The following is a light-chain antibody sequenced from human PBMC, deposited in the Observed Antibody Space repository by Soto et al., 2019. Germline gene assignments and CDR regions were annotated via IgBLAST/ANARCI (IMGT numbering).Light chain of an antibody. CDR3: SSYAGSSIPVA. Sequence: QSVLTQPPSASGSPGQSVTISCTGASSDVGGYNFVSWYQHHPSKAPRLMIYDVTQRPSGVPDRFSGSKSGNTASLTVSGLQVDDEAYYYCSSYAGSSIPVAFGGGTKLTVL. CDR1: SSDVGGYNF. V-gene: IGLV2-8*01. CDR2: DVT. J-gene: IGLJ2*01.